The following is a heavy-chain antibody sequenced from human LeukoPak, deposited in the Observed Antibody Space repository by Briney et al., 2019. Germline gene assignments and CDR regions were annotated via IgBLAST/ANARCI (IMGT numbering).Heavy chain of an antibody. V-gene: IGHV4-59*08. D-gene: IGHD4-11*01. Sequence: SETLSLTCTVSAGSISSSYWSWIGQPPGKGLEWIGYIYYSGSTNYNPSLKSRVTISVDTSKNQFSLKLNSVTAADTVVYYCARQGPLTTAVTTRTNPFDYWGQGTLVTVSS. CDR1: AGSISSSY. CDR2: IYYSGST. J-gene: IGHJ4*02. CDR3: ARQGPLTTAVTTRTNPFDY.